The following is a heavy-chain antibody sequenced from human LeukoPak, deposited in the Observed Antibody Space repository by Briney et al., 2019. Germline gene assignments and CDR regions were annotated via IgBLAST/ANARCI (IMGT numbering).Heavy chain of an antibody. CDR1: GGSISSYY. CDR2: IYYSGST. J-gene: IGHJ3*02. Sequence: PSETLSLTCTVSGGSISSYYWSWIRQPPGKGLEWIGYIYYSGSTNYNPSLKSRVTISVDTSKNQFSLKLSSVTAADTAVYYCAMGEAIFGVVTGLDIWGQGTMVTVSS. V-gene: IGHV4-59*01. CDR3: AMGEAIFGVVTGLDI. D-gene: IGHD3-3*01.